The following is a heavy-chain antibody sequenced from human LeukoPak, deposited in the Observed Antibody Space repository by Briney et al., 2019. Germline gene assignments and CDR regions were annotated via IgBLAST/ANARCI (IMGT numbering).Heavy chain of an antibody. Sequence: GGSLRLSCAASGFTFSSYWMHWVRQAPGKGLVWVSRINSDGSSTSYADSVTGRFTISRDNAKNKLYLQMNSLRAEGTAVYYCARGRQVVVVAAHNWFDPWGEGTLVTVSS. CDR3: ARGRQVVVVAAHNWFDP. CDR2: INSDGSST. J-gene: IGHJ5*02. CDR1: GFTFSSYW. D-gene: IGHD2-15*01. V-gene: IGHV3-74*01.